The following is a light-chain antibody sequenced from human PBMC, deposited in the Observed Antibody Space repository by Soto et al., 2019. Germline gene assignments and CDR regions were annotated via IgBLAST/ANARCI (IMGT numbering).Light chain of an antibody. Sequence: SYELTQPLSVSLALGQTARITCGGNNIGSKNVHWYQQKPGQAPVLVIYRDSNRPSGIPERFSGSNSGNTATLTISRAQAGDEADYYCQVWDSSTVFGGGTKLTVL. CDR1: NIGSKN. CDR3: QVWDSSTV. V-gene: IGLV3-9*01. J-gene: IGLJ2*01. CDR2: RDS.